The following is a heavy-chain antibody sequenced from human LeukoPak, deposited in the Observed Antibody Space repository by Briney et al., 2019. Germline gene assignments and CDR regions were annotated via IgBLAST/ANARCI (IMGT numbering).Heavy chain of an antibody. CDR3: ARSVVVVPTAILSDY. CDR1: GYTFNGYY. Sequence: ASVTVSCMPSGYTFNGYYMHWVRPAPGQGLEWMGWINPNSGGTNYAQKFQGMVTMTRDTSISTAYMELSRLRSDDTAVYYCARSVVVVPTAILSDYWGQGTLVTVSS. V-gene: IGHV1-2*02. D-gene: IGHD2-2*01. J-gene: IGHJ4*02. CDR2: INPNSGGT.